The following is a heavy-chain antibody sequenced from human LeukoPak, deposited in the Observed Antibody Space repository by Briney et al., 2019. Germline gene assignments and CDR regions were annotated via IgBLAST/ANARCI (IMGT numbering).Heavy chain of an antibody. J-gene: IGHJ4*02. CDR3: ARGLLWFGELSTLGY. CDR2: INAGNGNT. D-gene: IGHD3-10*01. V-gene: IGHV1-3*01. CDR1: GYTFTNFA. Sequence: ASVKVSCKTSGYTFTNFAIHWVRQAPGQRLEWMGWINAGNGNTKYSQNLQGRVTIAGDTSASTAYMELTSLRSEDTAVYCCARGLLWFGELSTLGYWGQGTLVTVSS.